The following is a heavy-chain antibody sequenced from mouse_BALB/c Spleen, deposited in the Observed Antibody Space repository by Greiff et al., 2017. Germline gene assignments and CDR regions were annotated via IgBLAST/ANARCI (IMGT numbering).Heavy chain of an antibody. V-gene: IGHV5-6*01. CDR1: GFTFSSYG. D-gene: IGHD2-14*01. CDR2: ISSGGSYT. CDR3: ARHGRYDAWFAY. J-gene: IGHJ3*01. Sequence: EVKLVESGGDLVKPGGSLKLSCAVSGFTFSSYGMSWVRQTPDKRLEWVATISSGGSYTYYPDSVKGRFTISRDNAKNTLYLQMSSLKSEDTAMYYCARHGRYDAWFAYWGQGTLVTVSA.